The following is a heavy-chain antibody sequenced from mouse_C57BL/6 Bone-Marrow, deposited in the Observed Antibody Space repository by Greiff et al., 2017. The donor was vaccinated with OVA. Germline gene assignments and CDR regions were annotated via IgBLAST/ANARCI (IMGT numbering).Heavy chain of an antibody. CDR2: IYYSGTI. V-gene: IGHV3-5*01. D-gene: IGHD2-4*01. CDR3: ARALYDYDGTYFDY. J-gene: IGHJ2*01. Sequence: EVQLVESGPGLVKPSQTVFLTCTVTGISITTGNYRWSWIRQFPGNKLEWIGYIYYSGTITYNPSLTSRTTITRDTPKNQFFLEMNSLTAEDTATYYCARALYDYDGTYFDYWGQGTTLTVSS. CDR1: GISITTGNYR.